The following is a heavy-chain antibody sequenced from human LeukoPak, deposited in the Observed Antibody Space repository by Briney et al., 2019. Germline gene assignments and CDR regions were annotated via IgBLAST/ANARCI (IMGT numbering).Heavy chain of an antibody. CDR3: VRGGFTSRFDP. D-gene: IGHD3-10*01. CDR1: GFTFSNSA. CDR2: ITSSGTST. J-gene: IGHJ5*02. Sequence: GGSLRLSCAASGFTFSNSAMNWVRQAPGKGLEWVSLITSSGTSTYYADSVKGRFTISRDNSKDTLYLQMNSLRAEDTALYYCVRGGFTSRFDPWGQGTLVTVSS. V-gene: IGHV3-23*01.